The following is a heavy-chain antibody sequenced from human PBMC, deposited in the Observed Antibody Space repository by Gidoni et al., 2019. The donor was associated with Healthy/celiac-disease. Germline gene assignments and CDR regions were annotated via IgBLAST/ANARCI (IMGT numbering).Heavy chain of an antibody. J-gene: IGHJ4*02. V-gene: IGHV3-30*18. D-gene: IGHD1-1*01. Sequence: QVQLVESGGGVVQPGRSLRLSCAASGFTFSSYGMHWVRQAPGKGLEWVAVISYDGSNKYYADSVKGRFTISRDNSKNTLYLQKNSLRAEDTAVYYCAKEVTIVYFDYWGQGTLVTVSS. CDR1: GFTFSSYG. CDR2: ISYDGSNK. CDR3: AKEVTIVYFDY.